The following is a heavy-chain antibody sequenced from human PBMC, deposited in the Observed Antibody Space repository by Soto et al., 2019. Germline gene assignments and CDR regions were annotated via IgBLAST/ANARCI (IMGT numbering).Heavy chain of an antibody. J-gene: IGHJ4*02. CDR3: ARFPSSISTTYDY. Sequence: QVQLVESGGGVVQPGRSLRLSCAASGFTFSSYAMHWVRQAPGKGLEWVAVISYDGSNKYYADSVKGRFTISRDNSKNTLYLQMNSLRAEDMAVYYCARFPSSISTTYDYWGQGTLVTVSS. D-gene: IGHD2-2*01. CDR2: ISYDGSNK. V-gene: IGHV3-30-3*01. CDR1: GFTFSSYA.